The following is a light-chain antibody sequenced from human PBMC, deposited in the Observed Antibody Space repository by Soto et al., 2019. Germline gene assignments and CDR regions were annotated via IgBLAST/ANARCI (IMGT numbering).Light chain of an antibody. Sequence: DIQMTQSPSSLSASVGDRVAITCRASQGFSNSLAWYQQKPWKVPKLLIYAASTLPSGVPSRFSGSGSGTDVTLTISSQQPEDVATYYCQKYSSAPFTLGPGTKVDIK. V-gene: IGKV1-27*01. CDR3: QKYSSAPFT. CDR2: AAS. J-gene: IGKJ3*01. CDR1: QGFSNS.